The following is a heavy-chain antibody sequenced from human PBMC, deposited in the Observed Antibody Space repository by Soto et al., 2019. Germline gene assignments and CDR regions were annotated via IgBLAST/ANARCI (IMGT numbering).Heavy chain of an antibody. CDR3: TTDRYSMVRGVIRD. D-gene: IGHD3-10*01. J-gene: IGHJ4*02. CDR1: GFTFSNAW. CDR2: IKSKTDGGTT. V-gene: IGHV3-15*01. Sequence: GGSLRLSCAASGFTFSNAWMSWVRQAPGKGLEWVGRIKSKTDGGTTDYAAPVKGRFTISRDDSKNTLYLQMNSLKTEDTAVYYCTTDRYSMVRGVIRDWGQGTLVTVSS.